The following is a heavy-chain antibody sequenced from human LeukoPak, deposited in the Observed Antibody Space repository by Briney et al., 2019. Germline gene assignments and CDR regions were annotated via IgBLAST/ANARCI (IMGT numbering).Heavy chain of an antibody. J-gene: IGHJ3*02. Sequence: TLSLTCAVSGFSVSSGYYWGWIRQPPGKALEWLARIDWDDDKYYSTSLKTRLTISKDTSKNQVVLTMTNMDPVDTATYYCARLGLDGAFDIWGQGTMVTVSS. CDR1: GFSVSSGYYW. CDR3: ARLGLDGAFDI. V-gene: IGHV2-70*11. D-gene: IGHD5-24*01. CDR2: IDWDDDK.